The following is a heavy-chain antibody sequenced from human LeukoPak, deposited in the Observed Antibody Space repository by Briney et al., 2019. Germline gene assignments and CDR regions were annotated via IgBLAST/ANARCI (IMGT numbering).Heavy chain of an antibody. V-gene: IGHV1-18*01. J-gene: IGHJ2*01. CDR3: ARDSDWVFDL. CDR1: GGTFSSYA. D-gene: IGHD3-9*01. CDR2: ISTYNGDT. Sequence: ASVKVSCKASGGTFSSYAISWVRQAPGQGLEWMGWISTYNGDTKYAQKFQGRVTMTTDTSTTTTYMELRSLTSDDTAVYYCARDSDWVFDLWGRGTLVTVSS.